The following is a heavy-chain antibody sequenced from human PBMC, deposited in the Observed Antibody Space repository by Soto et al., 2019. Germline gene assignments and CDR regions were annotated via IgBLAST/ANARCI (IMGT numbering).Heavy chain of an antibody. CDR3: ARHPSRRYYDSSGYYYPLVYGMDV. CDR2: IYYSGST. CDR1: GCSISSYY. D-gene: IGHD3-22*01. J-gene: IGHJ6*02. Sequence: SETLSLTCTVSGCSISSYYWSWIRQPPGKGLEWIGYIYYSGSTNYNPSLKSRVTISVDTSKNQFSLKLSSVTAADTAVYYCARHPSRRYYDSSGYYYPLVYGMDVWGQGTTVTVS. V-gene: IGHV4-59*08.